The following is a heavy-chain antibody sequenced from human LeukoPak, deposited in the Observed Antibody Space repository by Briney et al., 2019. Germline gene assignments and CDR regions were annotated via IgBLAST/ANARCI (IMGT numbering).Heavy chain of an antibody. Sequence: GGSPRLSCAASGFTFSSYGMHWVRQAPGKGLEWVAVISYDGSNKYYADSVKGRFTISRDNSKNTLYLQMNSLRAEDTAVYYCAKLSHSIAVAGPFDYWGQGTLVTVSS. CDR2: ISYDGSNK. V-gene: IGHV3-30*18. CDR3: AKLSHSIAVAGPFDY. CDR1: GFTFSSYG. J-gene: IGHJ4*02. D-gene: IGHD6-19*01.